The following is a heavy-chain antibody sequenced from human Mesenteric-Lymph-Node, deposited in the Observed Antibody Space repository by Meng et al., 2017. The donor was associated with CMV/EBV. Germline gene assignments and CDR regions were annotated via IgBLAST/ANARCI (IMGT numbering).Heavy chain of an antibody. D-gene: IGHD3-16*01. J-gene: IGHJ5*02. CDR3: ARLGGNGNNWFDP. V-gene: IGHV4-31*02. CDR1: GDSISSDDYY. Sequence: LRLSCSVSGDSISSDDYYWSWIRQNPEKGLECIGYIFYTGRTSYNPSLKSRLTISIDTSKNHFSLKLGSVTAADTAVYYCARLGGNGNNWFDPWGQGTLVTVSS. CDR2: IFYTGRT.